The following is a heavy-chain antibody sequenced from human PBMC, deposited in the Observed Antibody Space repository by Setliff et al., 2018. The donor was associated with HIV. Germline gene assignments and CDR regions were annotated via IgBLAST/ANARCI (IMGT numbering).Heavy chain of an antibody. CDR2: IYYTGST. D-gene: IGHD3-22*01. CDR1: GGSMSSYY. V-gene: IGHV4-59*12. Sequence: SETLSLTCTVSGGSMSSYYWSWIRQPPGKGLESIGYIYYTGSTNYNPALKSRVTISVDMSKNQFSLKLSSVTAADTAVYYCARDTEMITTTDAFDIWGQGTMVTVSS. CDR3: ARDTEMITTTDAFDI. J-gene: IGHJ3*02.